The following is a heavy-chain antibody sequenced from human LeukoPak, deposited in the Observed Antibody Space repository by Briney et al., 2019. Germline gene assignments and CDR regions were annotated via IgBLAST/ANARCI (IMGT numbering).Heavy chain of an antibody. J-gene: IGHJ4*02. D-gene: IGHD3-22*01. Sequence: GGSLRLSCAASGFTVSSNYMSWVRQAPGKGLDWVSVIYSGGSTYYADSVKGRFTISRDNSKNTLYLQMNSLRAEDTAVYYCARVGGGSGYYPYYFDYWGQGTLVTVSS. V-gene: IGHV3-53*01. CDR3: ARVGGGSGYYPYYFDY. CDR2: IYSGGST. CDR1: GFTVSSNY.